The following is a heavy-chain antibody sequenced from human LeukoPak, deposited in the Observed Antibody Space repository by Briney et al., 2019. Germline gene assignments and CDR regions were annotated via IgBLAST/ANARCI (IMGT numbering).Heavy chain of an antibody. Sequence: GGSLRLSCAASGFTFDSYAMSWVRQAPGEGLEWVSSISGSGGSTNYADSVKGRFTISRDNSKNTLYLQMNTLRVEDTAVYHCAKFARHTVATGLDYWSQGTLVTVSP. CDR2: ISGSGGST. D-gene: IGHD5-12*01. J-gene: IGHJ4*02. CDR3: AKFARHTVATGLDY. V-gene: IGHV3-23*01. CDR1: GFTFDSYA.